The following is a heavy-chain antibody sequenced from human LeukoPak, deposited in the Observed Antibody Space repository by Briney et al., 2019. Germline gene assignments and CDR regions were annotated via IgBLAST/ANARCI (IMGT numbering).Heavy chain of an antibody. Sequence: GGSLRLSCAASGFSFSRYCMSWVRQAPGKGLEWVANIKEDGSEKYYVDSVKGRFTISRDNAKNSLYLQMNSLRGDDTAVYYCARNNWNDPFDYWGQGTLVTVSS. CDR1: GFSFSRYC. D-gene: IGHD1-20*01. J-gene: IGHJ4*02. CDR3: ARNNWNDPFDY. CDR2: IKEDGSEK. V-gene: IGHV3-7*01.